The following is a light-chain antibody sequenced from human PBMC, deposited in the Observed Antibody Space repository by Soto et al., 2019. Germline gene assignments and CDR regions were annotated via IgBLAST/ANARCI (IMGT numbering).Light chain of an antibody. Sequence: QSALTQPRSVSGSPGQSVTISCTGTSNDVGGHSHVSWYQQHPGKAPKVMIYDVTKRPSGVPDRFSGSKSGNTASLTISGLQAEDEAEDYCCSYADTNSLIFGGGTKLTVL. CDR3: CSYADTNSLI. CDR1: SNDVGGHSH. V-gene: IGLV2-11*01. CDR2: DVT. J-gene: IGLJ2*01.